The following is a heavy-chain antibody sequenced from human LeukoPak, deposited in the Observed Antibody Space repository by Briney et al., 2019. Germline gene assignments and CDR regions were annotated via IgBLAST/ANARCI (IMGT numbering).Heavy chain of an antibody. V-gene: IGHV5-51*01. D-gene: IGHD1-26*01. J-gene: IGHJ4*02. CDR2: IYPGDSDT. CDR3: ARHVPHGSFFYFDL. Sequence: GESLKISCKGSGYSFTSYWIGWVRQMPGKGLEWMWIIYPGDSDTTYRPSFQGQVTISADRSISTAYLQWSSLKASDSAMYYCARHVPHGSFFYFDLWGQGTLVTVSS. CDR1: GYSFTSYW.